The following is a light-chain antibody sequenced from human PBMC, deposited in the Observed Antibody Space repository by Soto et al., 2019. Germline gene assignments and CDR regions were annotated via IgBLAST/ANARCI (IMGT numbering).Light chain of an antibody. CDR1: QSVSRSY. Sequence: EIVLTQSPGTLSLCPGDRATLSCRASQSVSRSYLVWYQQKPGQAPRLLMYGASIRAAGVPARFSGSGSGTEFTLTISSLQSEDFAVYYCQQYNNWLTFGGGTKVDIK. CDR3: QQYNNWLT. CDR2: GAS. V-gene: IGKV3D-15*01. J-gene: IGKJ4*01.